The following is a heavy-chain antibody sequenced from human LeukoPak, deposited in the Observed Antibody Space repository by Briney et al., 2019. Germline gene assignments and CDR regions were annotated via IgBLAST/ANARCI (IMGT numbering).Heavy chain of an antibody. J-gene: IGHJ3*02. CDR2: IWYDGSNK. CDR1: GFSFSSYG. V-gene: IGHV3-33*01. Sequence: GGSLRLSCAASGFSFSSYGMHWVRQAPGKGLEWVAVIWYDGSNKYYADSVKGRFTISRDNSKNTLYLQMNSLRAEDTAVYYCARDSYAFDIWGQGTMVTVSS. CDR3: ARDSYAFDI.